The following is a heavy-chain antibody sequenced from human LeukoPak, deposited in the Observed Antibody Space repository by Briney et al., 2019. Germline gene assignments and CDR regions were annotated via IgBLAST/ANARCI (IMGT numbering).Heavy chain of an antibody. V-gene: IGHV1-2*02. J-gene: IGHJ4*02. CDR3: ASPVQRSNSYLFDY. CDR1: GYTFTGYY. D-gene: IGHD4-4*01. Sequence: ASVKVSCKASGYTFTGYYMHWVRQAPGQGLEWMGWINPNSGGTNYAQKFQGRVTMTRDTSITTAYMELSRLRSDDTAVYYCASPVQRSNSYLFDYWGQGTLVTVSS. CDR2: INPNSGGT.